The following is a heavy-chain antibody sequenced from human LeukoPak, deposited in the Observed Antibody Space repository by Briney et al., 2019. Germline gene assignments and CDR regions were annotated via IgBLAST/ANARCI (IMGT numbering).Heavy chain of an antibody. Sequence: GGSLRLSCSASGFTFSSYWMSWVRQAPGKGLEWVANIKQDGSEKYYVDSVKGRFTISRDNSKNTLYLQMNSLRAEDTAVYYCARILGSCSDYWGQGTLVTVSS. CDR1: GFTFSSYW. V-gene: IGHV3-7*01. D-gene: IGHD3-16*01. J-gene: IGHJ4*02. CDR2: IKQDGSEK. CDR3: ARILGSCSDY.